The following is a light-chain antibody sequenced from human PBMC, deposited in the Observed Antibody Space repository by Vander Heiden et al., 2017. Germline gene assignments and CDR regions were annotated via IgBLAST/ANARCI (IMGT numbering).Light chain of an antibody. V-gene: IGLV2-14*03. CDR1: TTDVGTHYY. Sequence: QPALTQPASVSGSPGQSIPISCTATTTDVGTHYYVSWYQQHPGKAPHLIIYDVSDRPSGVSNRFSGSKSGNTASLTISGLQADDEADYYCSLYTSSSSPVFGGGTKLTVL. CDR2: DVS. CDR3: SLYTSSSSPV. J-gene: IGLJ3*02.